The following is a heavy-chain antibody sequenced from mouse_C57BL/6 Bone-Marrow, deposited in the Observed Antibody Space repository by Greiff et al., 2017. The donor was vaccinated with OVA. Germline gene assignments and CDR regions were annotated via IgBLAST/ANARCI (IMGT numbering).Heavy chain of an antibody. D-gene: IGHD1-1*01. CDR3: ARNYYGSSYVGY. V-gene: IGHV1-26*01. Sequence: VQLQQSGPELVKPGASVKISCKASGYTFTDYYMNWVKQSHGKSLEWIGDINPNNGGTSYSQKFKGKATLTVDKSSSTAYMELRSLTSEDSAVYYCARNYYGSSYVGYWGQGTTLTVSS. J-gene: IGHJ2*01. CDR1: GYTFTDYY. CDR2: INPNNGGT.